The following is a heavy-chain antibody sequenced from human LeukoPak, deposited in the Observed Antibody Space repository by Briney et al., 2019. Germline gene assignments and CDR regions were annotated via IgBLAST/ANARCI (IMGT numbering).Heavy chain of an antibody. J-gene: IGHJ4*02. CDR3: ANLATTYGSGRTFDC. CDR1: GYTFSSYG. V-gene: IGHV3-30*18. CDR2: ISYDGSNK. D-gene: IGHD3-10*01. Sequence: GRSLRLSCAASGYTFSSYGMHWVRQAPGKGLEWVAVISYDGSNKYYADSVKGRFTISRDNSKNTLYLQMNSLRAEDTAVYYCANLATTYGSGRTFDCWGQGTLVTVSS.